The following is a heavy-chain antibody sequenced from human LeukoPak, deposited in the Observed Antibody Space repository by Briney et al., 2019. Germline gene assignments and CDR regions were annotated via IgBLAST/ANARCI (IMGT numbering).Heavy chain of an antibody. D-gene: IGHD1-1*01. CDR1: GYIFTCSY. CDR2: INPSGGST. V-gene: IGHV1-46*01. Sequence: ASVKVSCKASGYIFTCSYIHWVRQAPGQGLEWMGMINPSGGSTGYAQKFQGRVTMTKDMSTSTVYMELSSLRSEDTAVFYCARRAQVERRHSQFDYWGQGTLVTVSS. J-gene: IGHJ4*02. CDR3: ARRAQVERRHSQFDY.